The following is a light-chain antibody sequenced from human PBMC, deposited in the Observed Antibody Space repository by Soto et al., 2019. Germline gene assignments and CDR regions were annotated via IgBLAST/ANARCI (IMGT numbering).Light chain of an antibody. J-gene: IGLJ3*02. Sequence: QSALSQPPSASGSPGQSVAISCTGTSSDVGGYNHVSWYQQYPGKAPKLMIYEVSKRPSGVPDRFSGSKSGNTASLTISGLQAEDEADYYCCSNAGSYTWVFGGGTKLTVL. CDR2: EVS. CDR3: CSNAGSYTWV. V-gene: IGLV2-8*01. CDR1: SSDVGGYNH.